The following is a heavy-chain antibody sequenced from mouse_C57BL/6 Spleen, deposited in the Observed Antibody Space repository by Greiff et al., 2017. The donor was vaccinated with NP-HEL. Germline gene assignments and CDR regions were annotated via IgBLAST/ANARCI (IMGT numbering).Heavy chain of an antibody. CDR3: TRGIYPRYFDG. CDR2: IDPETGGT. CDR1: GYTFTDYE. V-gene: IGHV1-15*01. Sequence: QVQLQQSGAELVRPGASVTLSCKASGYTFTDYEMHWVKQTPVHGLEWIGAIDPETGGTAYNQKFKGKAILTADKSSSTAYMELRSLTSEDSAVYYCTRGIYPRYFDGWGTGTTVTVSS. J-gene: IGHJ1*03.